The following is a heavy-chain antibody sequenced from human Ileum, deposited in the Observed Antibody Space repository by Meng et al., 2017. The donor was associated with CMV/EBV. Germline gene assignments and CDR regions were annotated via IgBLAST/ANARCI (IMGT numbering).Heavy chain of an antibody. D-gene: IGHD6-19*01. V-gene: IGHV4-31*03. J-gene: IGHJ4*02. Sequence: CTFTGGSISDGGHYWNWIRQLPGKGLEWIGYIYYTGNTHYNPSLKSRVNMSADTAKNQLSLILTSVTAADTAVYYCARVDPSGWGLQYWGQGALVTVSS. CDR1: GGSISDGGHY. CDR2: IYYTGNT. CDR3: ARVDPSGWGLQY.